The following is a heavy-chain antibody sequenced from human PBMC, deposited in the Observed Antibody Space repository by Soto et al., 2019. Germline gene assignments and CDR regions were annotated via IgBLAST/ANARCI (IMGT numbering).Heavy chain of an antibody. Sequence: PGGSLRLSCAASGFTFSSYAMSWVRQAPGKGLEWVSAISGSGGSTYYADSVKGRFTISRDNSKNTLYLQMNSLRAEDTAVYYCAKISEMTTVTIPFDYWGQGTLVTVSS. CDR2: ISGSGGST. D-gene: IGHD4-17*01. CDR3: AKISEMTTVTIPFDY. J-gene: IGHJ4*02. V-gene: IGHV3-23*01. CDR1: GFTFSSYA.